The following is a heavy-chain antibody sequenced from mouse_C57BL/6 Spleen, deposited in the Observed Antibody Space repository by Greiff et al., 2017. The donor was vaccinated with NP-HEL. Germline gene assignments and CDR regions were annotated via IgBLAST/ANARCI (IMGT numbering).Heavy chain of an antibody. CDR3: SRKVGNGYDVGAMDY. D-gene: IGHD2-2*01. J-gene: IGHJ4*01. CDR2: IDPSDSYT. CDR1: GYTFTSYW. Sequence: QVQLQQPGAELVKPGASVKLSCKASGYTFTSYWMQWVKQRPGQGLEWIGEIDPSDSYTNYNQKFKGKATLTVDTSSSTAYMPLRRLTCVDSAVYYCSRKVGNGYDVGAMDYWGQGTSVTVSS. V-gene: IGHV1-50*01.